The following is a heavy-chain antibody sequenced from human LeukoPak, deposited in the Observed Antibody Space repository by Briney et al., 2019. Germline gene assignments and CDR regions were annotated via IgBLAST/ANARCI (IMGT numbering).Heavy chain of an antibody. J-gene: IGHJ4*02. CDR2: IIPIFGTA. V-gene: IGHV1-69*13. D-gene: IGHD2-2*01. Sequence: SVKVSCKASGGTFSSYAISWVRQAPGHGLEWMGGIIPIFGTANYAQKFQGRVTITADESTSTAYMELSSLRSEDTAVYYCARQTGIFHDIVVVPAAKGVGYYFDYWGQGTLVTVSS. CDR1: GGTFSSYA. CDR3: ARQTGIFHDIVVVPAAKGVGYYFDY.